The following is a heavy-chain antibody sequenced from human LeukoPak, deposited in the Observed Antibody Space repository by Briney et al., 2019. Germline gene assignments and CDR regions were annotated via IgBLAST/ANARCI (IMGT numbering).Heavy chain of an antibody. D-gene: IGHD6-19*01. CDR1: GGSISSYY. V-gene: IGHV4-59*01. J-gene: IGHJ5*02. CDR2: IYYSGST. Sequence: SETLSLTCAVSGGSISSYYWSWLRQPPGKGLKWIGNIYYSGSTNYNPSLKSRVTISVDTSKNQFSLKLSSVTAADTAVYYCARSDPVAGTDNWFDPWGQGTLVTVSS. CDR3: ARSDPVAGTDNWFDP.